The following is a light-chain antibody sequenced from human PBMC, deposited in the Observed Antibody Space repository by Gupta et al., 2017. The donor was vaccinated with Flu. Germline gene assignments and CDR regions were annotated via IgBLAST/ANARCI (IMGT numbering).Light chain of an antibody. V-gene: IGLV1-44*01. Sequence: RFTITCAESRANIGVSVVNWYQQVPGTAANLLIYTTNQRPSWDPDRFSGTKSGTSGSLAISGLQSEDEAYYYCAAWDGRLNGPVFGGGTSLTVL. CDR3: AAWDGRLNGPV. CDR2: TTN. J-gene: IGLJ3*02. CDR1: RANIGVSV.